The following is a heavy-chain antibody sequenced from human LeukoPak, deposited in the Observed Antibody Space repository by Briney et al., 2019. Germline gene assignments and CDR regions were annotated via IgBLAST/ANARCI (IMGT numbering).Heavy chain of an antibody. J-gene: IGHJ4*02. CDR3: ARDAPAVGYCSSTSCYPDY. V-gene: IGHV3-21*01. CDR1: GFTFSSYS. Sequence: GGSLRLSCVASGFTFSSYSMNWVRQAPGKGLEWVSSISSSSSYIYYADSVKGRFTISRDNAKNSLYLQMNSLRAEDTAVYYCARDAPAVGYCSSTSCYPDYWGQGTLVTVSS. CDR2: ISSSSSYI. D-gene: IGHD2-2*01.